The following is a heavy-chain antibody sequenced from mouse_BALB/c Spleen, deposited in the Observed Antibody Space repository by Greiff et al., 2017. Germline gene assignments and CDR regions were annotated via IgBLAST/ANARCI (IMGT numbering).Heavy chain of an antibody. CDR1: GYTFTSYW. CDR2: INPSNGRT. CDR3: ARGTGTAY. D-gene: IGHD4-1*01. Sequence: QVHVKQPGAELVKPGASVKLSCKASGYTFTSYWMHWVKQRPGQGLEWIGEINPSNGRTNYNEKFKSKATLTVDKSSSTAYMQLSSLTSEDSAVYYCARGTGTAYWGQGTLVTVSA. V-gene: IGHV1S81*02. J-gene: IGHJ3*01.